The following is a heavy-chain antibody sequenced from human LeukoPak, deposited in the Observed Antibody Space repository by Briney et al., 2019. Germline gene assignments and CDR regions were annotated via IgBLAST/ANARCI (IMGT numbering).Heavy chain of an antibody. CDR3: ARHLRSTSTSFDY. D-gene: IGHD2-2*01. CDR2: IYYSGST. Sequence: SETLSLTCTVSGGSISSYYWSWIRQPPGKGLEWIGYIYYSGSTNYNPSLKSRVTISVDTSKNQFSLKLSSVTAADTAVYYCARHLRSTSTSFDYWGQGTLVTVSS. V-gene: IGHV4-59*01. CDR1: GGSISSYY. J-gene: IGHJ4*02.